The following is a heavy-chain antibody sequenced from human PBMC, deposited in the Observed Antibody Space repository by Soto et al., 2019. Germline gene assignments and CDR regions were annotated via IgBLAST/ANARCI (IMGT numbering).Heavy chain of an antibody. CDR1: GFTFSNAW. CDR3: TTGALREWYYFDY. V-gene: IGHV3-15*01. D-gene: IGHD2-8*01. CDR2: IKSKTDGGTT. Sequence: GGSLRLSCAAFGFTFSNAWMSWVRQAPGKGLEWVGRIKSKTDGGTTDYAAPVKGRFTISRDDSKNTLYLQMNSLKTEDTAVYYCTTGALREWYYFDYWGQGTLVTVSS. J-gene: IGHJ4*02.